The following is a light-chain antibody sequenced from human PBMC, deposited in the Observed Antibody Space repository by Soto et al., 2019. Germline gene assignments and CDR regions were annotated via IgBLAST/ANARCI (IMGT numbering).Light chain of an antibody. CDR3: RQHNSYPPT. Sequence: DIQMTPSPSSLSASVGDRVTITCRASQGIRNDLSWYQQKPGKAPKRLIYTASSLQSGSPSRFSGSGSWTEFTLTISSRQPEDFATYYCRQHNSYPPTFGGGTKVEIK. V-gene: IGKV1-17*01. CDR1: QGIRND. CDR2: TAS. J-gene: IGKJ4*02.